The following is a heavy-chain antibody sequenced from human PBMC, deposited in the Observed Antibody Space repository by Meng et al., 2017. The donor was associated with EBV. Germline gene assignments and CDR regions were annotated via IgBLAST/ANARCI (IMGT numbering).Heavy chain of an antibody. CDR3: ARGRGVYCSGGSCYPGWFDP. V-gene: IGHV1-8*01. J-gene: IGHJ5*02. CDR1: GYTFTSYD. CDR2: MNPNSGNT. Sequence: VQSGAEDKKPGASVKVPCKASGYTFTSYDINWVRQATGQGLEWMGWMNPNSGNTGYAQKFQGRVTMTRNTSISKAYMELSSLRSEDTAVYYCARGRGVYCSGGSCYPGWFDPWGQGTLVTVSS. D-gene: IGHD2-15*01.